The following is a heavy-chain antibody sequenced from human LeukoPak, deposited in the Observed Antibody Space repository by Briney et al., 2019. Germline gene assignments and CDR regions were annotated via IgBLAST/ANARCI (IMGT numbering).Heavy chain of an antibody. Sequence: PSETLSLACSVSGRFSSRYYWSWVRQPLGKGREWLGHIFYSGHSNYNASLTSRIRMSVDTSKAQFSLELASVTAADTAVYYCARIDPLGFFDQWGPGILVTVSS. J-gene: IGHJ4*02. CDR3: ARIDPLGFFDQ. D-gene: IGHD6-25*01. V-gene: IGHV4-59*12. CDR1: GRFSSRYY. CDR2: IFYSGHS.